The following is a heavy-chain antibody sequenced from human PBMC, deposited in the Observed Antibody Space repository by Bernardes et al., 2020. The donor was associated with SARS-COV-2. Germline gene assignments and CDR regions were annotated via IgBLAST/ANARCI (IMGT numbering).Heavy chain of an antibody. J-gene: IGHJ4*02. CDR3: SRRRGGSSWADS. Sequence: SETLSLTCTVSGGSISSSNYYWGWIRQPPGKGLEWIGNIYYSGSTYYNPSLKSRVTISVDKTNNQFSLKLSSVTAADTAVYYCSRRRGGSSWADSWGQGTLVTVSS. D-gene: IGHD6-13*01. V-gene: IGHV4-39*01. CDR1: GGSISSSNYY. CDR2: IYYSGST.